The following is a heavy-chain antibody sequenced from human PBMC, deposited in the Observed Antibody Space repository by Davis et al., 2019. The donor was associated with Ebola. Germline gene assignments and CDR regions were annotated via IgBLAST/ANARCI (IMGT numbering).Heavy chain of an antibody. CDR2: INHSGST. Sequence: MPSETLSLTCTVSGGSISSYYWSWIRQPPGKGLEWIGEINHSGSTNYNPSLKSRVTISVDKSKNQFSLKLSSVTAADTAVYYCARDLEEAFDYWGQGTLVTVSS. CDR1: GGSISSYY. CDR3: ARDLEEAFDY. J-gene: IGHJ4*02. V-gene: IGHV4-34*01.